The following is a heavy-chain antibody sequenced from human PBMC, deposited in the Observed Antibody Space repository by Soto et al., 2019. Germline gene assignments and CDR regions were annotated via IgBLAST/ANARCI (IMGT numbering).Heavy chain of an antibody. Sequence: QVQLVQSGAEVKKPGSSAKVSCKASGGTFNTFAFTWVRQAPGQGFEWMGGVIPLFNTPDYAQKFQGRVTITADESTSTVYLELSGLCSDDTAVYFCGLASKWELLGYFYGMDVWGQGTTVIVSS. CDR3: GLASKWELLGYFYGMDV. V-gene: IGHV1-69*01. D-gene: IGHD1-26*01. CDR1: GGTFNTFA. CDR2: VIPLFNTP. J-gene: IGHJ6*02.